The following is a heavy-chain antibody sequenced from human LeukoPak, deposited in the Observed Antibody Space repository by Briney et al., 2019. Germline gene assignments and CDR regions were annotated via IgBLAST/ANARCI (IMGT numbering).Heavy chain of an antibody. CDR2: IIPIFGTA. Sequence: SVKVSCKASGGTFSSYAISWVRQAPGQGLEWMGGIIPIFGTANYAQKLQGRVTITADESTSTAYMELSSLRSEDTAVYYCARADTAMVPPYYYYYGMDVWGKGTTVTVSS. CDR1: GGTFSSYA. CDR3: ARADTAMVPPYYYYYGMDV. J-gene: IGHJ6*04. D-gene: IGHD5-18*01. V-gene: IGHV1-69*13.